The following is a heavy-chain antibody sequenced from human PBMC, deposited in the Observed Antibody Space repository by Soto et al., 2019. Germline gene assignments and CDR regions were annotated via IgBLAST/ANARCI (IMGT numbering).Heavy chain of an antibody. J-gene: IGHJ4*02. CDR3: ARGDSSDYSTATPADY. CDR2: IYPSDSDT. D-gene: IGHD3-22*01. V-gene: IGHV5-51*01. Sequence: GESLKISCSGSGYNFANYWIGWVRQMPGKGLEWMGIIYPSDSDTRYSPSFEGQVTISADRSISTAYLQWNSLKASDTAMYFCARGDSSDYSTATPADYWGQGTLVTVSS. CDR1: GYNFANYW.